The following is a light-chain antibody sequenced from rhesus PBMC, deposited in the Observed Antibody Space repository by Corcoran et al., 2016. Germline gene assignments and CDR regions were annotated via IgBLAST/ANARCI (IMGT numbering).Light chain of an antibody. CDR3: QQYSSRPLT. Sequence: DIQMTQSPSSLSASVGDTVTITCRASQGISSWLAWYQQKPGKAPKLQINKASSLQSGVPSRVSVSGYGTDFTLTISSLQSEDFATYYCQQYSSRPLTFGGGTKVEIK. J-gene: IGKJ4*01. CDR2: KAS. CDR1: QGISSW. V-gene: IGKV1-22*01.